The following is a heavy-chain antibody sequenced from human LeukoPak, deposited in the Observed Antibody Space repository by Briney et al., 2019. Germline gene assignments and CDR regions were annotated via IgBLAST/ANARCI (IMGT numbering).Heavy chain of an antibody. CDR2: IIPIFGTA. J-gene: IGHJ3*02. V-gene: IGHV1-69*05. Sequence: SVKVSCKASGGTFSSYAISWVRQAPGQGLEWMGGIIPIFGTANYAQKLQGRVTITTDESTSTAYMELSSLRSEDTAVYYCASQYYYDSSGYYPSHAFDIWGQGTTVTVSS. D-gene: IGHD3-22*01. CDR3: ASQYYYDSSGYYPSHAFDI. CDR1: GGTFSSYA.